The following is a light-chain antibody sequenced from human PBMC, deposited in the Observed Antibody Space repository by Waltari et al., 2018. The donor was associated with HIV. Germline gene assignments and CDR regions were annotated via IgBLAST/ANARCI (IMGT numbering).Light chain of an antibody. CDR1: SSNIGNNY. CDR3: GTWDTTLSAVV. Sequence: ISCSGSSSNIGNNYVSWYQQLPGTATKLFIYDDDLRHSGIPDRFSGSRSGTSATLGITGLQTGDEADYYCGTWDTTLSAVVFGGGTKLTVL. CDR2: DDD. J-gene: IGLJ2*01. V-gene: IGLV1-51*01.